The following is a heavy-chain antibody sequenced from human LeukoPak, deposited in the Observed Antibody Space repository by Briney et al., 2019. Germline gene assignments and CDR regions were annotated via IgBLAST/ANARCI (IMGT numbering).Heavy chain of an antibody. CDR1: GFTFSDYS. CDR3: ARDRGGGSYFEY. J-gene: IGHJ4*02. Sequence: GGSLRLSCAASGFTFSDYSMNWVRQAPGKGLEWVSSISASSIYIYYADSVKGRFTVSRDNVENSVYLQMNSLRAEDTAVYYCARDRGGGSYFEYWGQGTLVTVSS. CDR2: ISASSIYI. D-gene: IGHD1-26*01. V-gene: IGHV3-21*06.